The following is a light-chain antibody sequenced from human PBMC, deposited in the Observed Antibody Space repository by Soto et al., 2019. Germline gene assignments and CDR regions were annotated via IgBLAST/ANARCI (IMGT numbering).Light chain of an antibody. CDR2: NDN. V-gene: IGLV1-44*01. CDR3: AAWDDSLNGHVV. Sequence: QSVLTQPPSASGTPGQRVTIYCSGSSSNIGSNTVNWYQQITGTAPKLLIYNDNQRPSGVPDRFSGSKSGTSGSLAISGLQSEDEGDYYWAAWDDSLNGHVVFGGGTKLTVL. J-gene: IGLJ2*01. CDR1: SSNIGSNT.